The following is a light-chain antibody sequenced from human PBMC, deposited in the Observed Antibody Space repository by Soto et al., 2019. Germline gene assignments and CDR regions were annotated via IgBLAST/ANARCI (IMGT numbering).Light chain of an antibody. CDR1: SSDIGAYDF. Sequence: QSALTQPASVSGSPRQSITISCTGTSSDIGAYDFVSWYQQHPDKAPKLMIYEVTIRPSGVSNRFSGSKSGNTASLTISGLQAEDEADYYCTSFTSSTILYVFGTGTKVTVL. J-gene: IGLJ1*01. CDR2: EVT. V-gene: IGLV2-14*01. CDR3: TSFTSSTILYV.